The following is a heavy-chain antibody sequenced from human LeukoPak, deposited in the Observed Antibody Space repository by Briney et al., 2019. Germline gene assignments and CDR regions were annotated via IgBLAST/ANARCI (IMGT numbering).Heavy chain of an antibody. CDR1: GFTFSSYA. D-gene: IGHD3-22*01. J-gene: IGHJ4*02. V-gene: IGHV3-23*01. CDR3: AKDHPQIVVSSLFDY. Sequence: GGSLRLSCAASGFTFSSYAMSWVRQAPGKGLEWVSAISGSGGSTYYADSVKGRFTISRDNSKNTLYLQMNSLRAEDTAVYYCAKDHPQIVVSSLFDYWGREPWSPSPQ. CDR2: ISGSGGST.